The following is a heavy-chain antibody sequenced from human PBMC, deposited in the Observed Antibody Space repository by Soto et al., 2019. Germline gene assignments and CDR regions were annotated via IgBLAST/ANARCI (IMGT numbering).Heavy chain of an antibody. Sequence: SETLSLTCTVFGGSISSYYWSWIRQPPGKGLEWIGYIYYSGSTNYNPSLKSRVTISVDTSKNQFSLKLSSVTAADTAVYYCARGGGITIFGVNLNWFDPWGRGTLVTVSS. V-gene: IGHV4-59*01. CDR3: ARGGGITIFGVNLNWFDP. CDR1: GGSISSYY. J-gene: IGHJ5*02. CDR2: IYYSGST. D-gene: IGHD3-3*01.